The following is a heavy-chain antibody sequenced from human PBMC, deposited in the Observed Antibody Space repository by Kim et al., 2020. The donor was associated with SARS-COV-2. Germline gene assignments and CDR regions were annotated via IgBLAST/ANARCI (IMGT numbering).Heavy chain of an antibody. CDR3: TKRGDSGNFRDS. D-gene: IGHD3-10*01. V-gene: IGHV3-23*01. J-gene: IGHJ4*02. Sequence: YTDSLKGRFTISRDNSKKTVYLQMNSLGVADTAVYYCTKRGDSGNFRDSWGQGTLVTVSS.